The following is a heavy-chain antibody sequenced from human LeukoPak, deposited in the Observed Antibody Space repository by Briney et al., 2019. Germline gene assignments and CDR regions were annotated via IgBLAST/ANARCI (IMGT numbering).Heavy chain of an antibody. CDR3: VRSYDIAVSYYYMNV. J-gene: IGHJ6*03. CDR2: ISSSGSTI. Sequence: PGGSLRLSCAASGFTFSDYYMSWIRQAPGKGLEWVSYISSSGSTIYYADSVKGRFTISRDNAKNSLYLQMDSLRAEDTAVYYCVRSYDIAVSYYYMNVWGKGTTVTVSS. V-gene: IGHV3-11*04. CDR1: GFTFSDYY. D-gene: IGHD3-9*01.